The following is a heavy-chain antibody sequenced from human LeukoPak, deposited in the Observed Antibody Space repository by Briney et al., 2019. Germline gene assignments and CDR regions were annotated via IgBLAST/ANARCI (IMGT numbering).Heavy chain of an antibody. Sequence: PGGSLRLSCAATGFTFSNYAIHWGRQAPGKGLEWVAFISDDGSRQHYADSVKGRFTISRDNSKNTLNLQMNSLRAEDTAVYYCARGRYYDSSGYPYYFDYWGQGTLVTVSS. CDR1: GFTFSNYA. V-gene: IGHV3-30-3*01. CDR3: ARGRYYDSSGYPYYFDY. J-gene: IGHJ4*02. CDR2: ISDDGSRQ. D-gene: IGHD3-22*01.